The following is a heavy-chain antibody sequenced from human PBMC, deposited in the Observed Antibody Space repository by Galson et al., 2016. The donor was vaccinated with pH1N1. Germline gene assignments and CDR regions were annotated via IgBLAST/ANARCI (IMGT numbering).Heavy chain of an antibody. J-gene: IGHJ4*02. CDR2: IDPSNGGT. V-gene: IGHV1-46*03. CDR1: GYIFTSDY. Sequence: SVKVSCKASGYIFTSDYFHWVRQAPGQGLEWMGVIDPSNGGTTFAQKLQSLVTMTRDTSTSTVYMKLRGLKSEDTAVYYCIRDLGRLRDFWGQGTLVTVSS. D-gene: IGHD7-27*01. CDR3: IRDLGRLRDF.